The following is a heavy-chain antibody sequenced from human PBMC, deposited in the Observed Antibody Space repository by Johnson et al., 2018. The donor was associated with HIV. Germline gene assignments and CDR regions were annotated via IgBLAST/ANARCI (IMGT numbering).Heavy chain of an antibody. V-gene: IGHV3-23*03. D-gene: IGHD5-18*01. CDR2: FYSGGRT. CDR3: ARAGYLDAFDI. Sequence: VQLVESGGGLVQPGGSLRLSCAASGFTFSSYAMSWVRQAPGKGLEWVSVFYSGGRTYYADSVKGRFTISRENSKNTLYLQMNSLRAEDTAVYYCARAGYLDAFDIWGQGTRVTVSS. J-gene: IGHJ3*02. CDR1: GFTFSSYA.